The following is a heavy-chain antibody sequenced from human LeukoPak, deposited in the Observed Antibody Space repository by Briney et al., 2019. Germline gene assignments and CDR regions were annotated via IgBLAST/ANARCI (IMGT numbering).Heavy chain of an antibody. J-gene: IGHJ6*02. CDR2: ISAYNGNT. V-gene: IGHV1-18*01. D-gene: IGHD5-12*01. CDR3: ARMGVLRSLHAEIYYYYGMDV. Sequence: GASVKVSCKASGYTFTSYGISWVRPAPGQGLEWMGWISAYNGNTNYAQKLQGRVTMTTDTSTSTAYMELRSLRSDDTAVYYCARMGVLRSLHAEIYYYYGMDVWGQGTTVTVSS. CDR1: GYTFTSYG.